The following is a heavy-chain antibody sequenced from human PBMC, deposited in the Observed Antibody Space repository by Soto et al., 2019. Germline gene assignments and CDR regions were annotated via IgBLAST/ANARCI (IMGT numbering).Heavy chain of an antibody. V-gene: IGHV3-48*03. CDR1: GFTFSSYE. D-gene: IGHD1-26*01. CDR3: ARDLVGSPTFDF. J-gene: IGHJ4*02. Sequence: GGSLRLSCAASGFTFSSYEMNWVRQAPGKGLEWVSYIGRSGTTIYYADSVKGRFTISRDNAENSLYLQMNSLRAEDTAVYYCARDLVGSPTFDFWGQGTLVTVS. CDR2: IGRSGTTI.